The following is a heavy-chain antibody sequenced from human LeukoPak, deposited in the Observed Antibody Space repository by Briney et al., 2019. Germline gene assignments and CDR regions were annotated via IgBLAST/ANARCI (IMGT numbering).Heavy chain of an antibody. CDR1: GGSISSGGYY. CDR3: ARTSRHYYGSGSNLTPWPAGMDV. D-gene: IGHD3-10*01. Sequence: SQTLSLTCTVSGGSISSGGYYWSWIRQPPGKELEWIGSIYYSGSSTRYSPSLKSRVTISVDTSKSQFSLKLNSATAADTAVYYCARTSRHYYGSGSNLTPWPAGMDVWGQGTTVTVSS. V-gene: IGHV4-61*08. CDR2: IYYSGSST. J-gene: IGHJ6*02.